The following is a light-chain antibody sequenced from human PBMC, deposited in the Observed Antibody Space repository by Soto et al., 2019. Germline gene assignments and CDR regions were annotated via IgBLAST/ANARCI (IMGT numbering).Light chain of an antibody. J-gene: IGKJ1*01. CDR3: QQYYSTPPT. CDR1: QSVLYSSNNQNY. Sequence: DIVMTQSPDSLAVSLGERATINCKSSQSVLYSSNNQNYLVWYQQKPGQLPKLLIYWTSTRESGVPDRFSGSGSGTDFTLTISSLQAEDVAVYYCQQYYSTPPTFGQGTKVEIK. V-gene: IGKV4-1*01. CDR2: WTS.